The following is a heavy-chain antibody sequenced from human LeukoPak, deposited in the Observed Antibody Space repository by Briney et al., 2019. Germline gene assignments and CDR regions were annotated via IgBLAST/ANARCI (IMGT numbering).Heavy chain of an antibody. J-gene: IGHJ4*02. CDR1: GGSISSYY. D-gene: IGHD1-26*01. Sequence: SETLSLTCTVSGGSISSYYWSWIRQPPGKGLEWIGYIYYSGSTNYNPSLKSRVTISVDASKNQFSLKLSSVTAADTAVYYCATRRARGSYYFDYWGQGTLVTVSS. CDR2: IYYSGST. V-gene: IGHV4-59*01. CDR3: ATRRARGSYYFDY.